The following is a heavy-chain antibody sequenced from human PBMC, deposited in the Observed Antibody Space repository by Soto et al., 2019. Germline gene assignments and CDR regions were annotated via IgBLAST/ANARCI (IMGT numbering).Heavy chain of an antibody. CDR2: IIPIFGTA. V-gene: IGHV1-69*06. CDR1: GGTFSSYA. D-gene: IGHD5-18*01. J-gene: IGHJ6*02. CDR3: AVLLDTAMVIGIRAHYYYGMDV. Sequence: SVKVSCKASGGTFSSYAISWVRQAPGQGLEWMGGIIPIFGTANYAQKFQGRVTITADKSTSTAYMELSSLRSEDTAVYYCAVLLDTAMVIGIRAHYYYGMDVWGQGTTVTV.